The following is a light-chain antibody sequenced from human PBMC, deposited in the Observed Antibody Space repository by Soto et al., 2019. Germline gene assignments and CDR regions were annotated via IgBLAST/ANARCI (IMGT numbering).Light chain of an antibody. J-gene: IGKJ3*01. Sequence: AIRMTQSPSSLSASTGDRVTITCRASQGISSYLAWYQQKPGQAPKLLIYAASTLQSGVPSRFSGSGSGTDFTLTISCLQSEDFATYYCQKYYSYPPFTFGPGTKVDI. CDR3: QKYYSYPPFT. CDR1: QGISSY. V-gene: IGKV1-8*01. CDR2: AAS.